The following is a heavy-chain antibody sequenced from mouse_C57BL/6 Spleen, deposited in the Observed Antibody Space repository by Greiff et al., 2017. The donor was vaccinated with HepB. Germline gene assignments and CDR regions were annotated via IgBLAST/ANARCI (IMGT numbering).Heavy chain of an antibody. CDR1: GYTFTDYY. Sequence: QVQLQQSGAELVRPGASVKLSCKASGYTFTDYYINWVKQRPGQGLEWIARIYPGSGNTYYNQKFKDKATLTVDKSSSTAYMQLSSLTSEDSAVYYCAREGWGKGFAYWGQGTLVTVSA. V-gene: IGHV1-76*01. J-gene: IGHJ3*01. D-gene: IGHD1-3*01. CDR2: IYPGSGNT. CDR3: AREGWGKGFAY.